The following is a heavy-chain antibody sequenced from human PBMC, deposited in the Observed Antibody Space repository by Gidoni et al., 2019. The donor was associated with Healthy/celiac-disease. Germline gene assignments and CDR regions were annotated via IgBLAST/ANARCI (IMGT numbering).Heavy chain of an antibody. Sequence: EVQLLESGGGLVQPGGSLRLSCAASGFTFSSYAMTWVRQAPGKGLEWVSIISGSGGGTYYADSVKGQFTISRDNSKNTLYLQMNSLRAEDTAIYYCAFRFGEGDDAFDIWGQGTMVTVSS. CDR2: ISGSGGGT. CDR3: AFRFGEGDDAFDI. CDR1: GFTFSSYA. V-gene: IGHV3-23*01. J-gene: IGHJ3*02. D-gene: IGHD3-10*01.